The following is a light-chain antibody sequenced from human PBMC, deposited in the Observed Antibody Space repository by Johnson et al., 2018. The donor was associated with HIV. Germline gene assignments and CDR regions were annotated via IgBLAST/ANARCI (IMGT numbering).Light chain of an antibody. Sequence: QSVLTQPPSVSAAPGQKVTISCSGSSSDMGNYAVSWYQQLPGTAPKLLIYENKKRPSGIPDRFSGSTSGTSATLGITGLQTGDEADYYCGTWDSSLSGVFGTGTKVTVL. CDR2: ENK. CDR3: GTWDSSLSGV. J-gene: IGLJ1*01. V-gene: IGLV1-51*02. CDR1: SSDMGNYA.